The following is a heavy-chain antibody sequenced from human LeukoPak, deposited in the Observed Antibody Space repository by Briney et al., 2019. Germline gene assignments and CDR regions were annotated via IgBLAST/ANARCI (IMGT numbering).Heavy chain of an antibody. CDR2: INHSGST. J-gene: IGHJ5*02. Sequence: PSETLSLTCAVYGGSFSGYYWSWIRQPPGKGLEWIGEINHSGSTNYNPSLKSRVTISVDTSKNQSSLKLSSVTAADTAVYYCARELGYCSSISCRNWFDPWGQGTLVTVSS. CDR3: ARELGYCSSISCRNWFDP. V-gene: IGHV4-34*01. D-gene: IGHD2-2*01. CDR1: GGSFSGYY.